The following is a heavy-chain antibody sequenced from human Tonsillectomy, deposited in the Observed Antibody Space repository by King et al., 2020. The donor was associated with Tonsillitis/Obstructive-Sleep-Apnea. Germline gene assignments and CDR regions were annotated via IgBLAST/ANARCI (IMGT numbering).Heavy chain of an antibody. J-gene: IGHJ4*02. CDR1: GFSFNSYG. CDR2: IYYDGINK. CDR3: AGDQSGAWAFDY. D-gene: IGHD4-17*01. V-gene: IGHV3-33*01. Sequence: VQLVESGGGVVQPGRSLRLSCAASGFSFNSYGMHWVRQAPGKGLEWVAVIYYDGINKYYADSVKGRFTVSRDNSKSTLDLQMNSLRVEDTAIYYCAGDQSGAWAFDYWGQGTLITVSS.